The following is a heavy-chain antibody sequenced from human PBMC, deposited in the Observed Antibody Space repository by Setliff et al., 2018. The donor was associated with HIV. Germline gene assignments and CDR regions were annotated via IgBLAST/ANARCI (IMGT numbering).Heavy chain of an antibody. CDR1: GASITSKNYY. J-gene: IGHJ4*02. CDR3: ARDPHYFDTSGYYSYFYFDF. D-gene: IGHD3-22*01. V-gene: IGHV4-39*07. Sequence: SETLSLTCTVSGASITSKNYYWGWIRQPPEKGLEWIGTIYYGVSGTTSYNSSLKSRVTISVDTSKSQISLRLTSVTAADTAMYYCARDPHYFDTSGYYSYFYFDFWGQGMRVTVSS. CDR2: IYYGVSGTT.